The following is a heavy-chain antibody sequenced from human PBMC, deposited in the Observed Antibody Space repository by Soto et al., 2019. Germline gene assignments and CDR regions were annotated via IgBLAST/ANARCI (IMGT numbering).Heavy chain of an antibody. CDR1: GFSLTTSRVG. Sequence: QITLKESGPTLVKPTQTLTLTCTFSGFSLTTSRVGVGWIRQPPGKALEWLALIYWDDDKRYSPSLRSRLTITKDTRKNQVVLTMTNMDPVDTATYYCAHMFGTVSHLGYWGQGTLVTVSS. CDR2: IYWDDDK. J-gene: IGHJ4*02. D-gene: IGHD3-10*02. CDR3: AHMFGTVSHLGY. V-gene: IGHV2-5*02.